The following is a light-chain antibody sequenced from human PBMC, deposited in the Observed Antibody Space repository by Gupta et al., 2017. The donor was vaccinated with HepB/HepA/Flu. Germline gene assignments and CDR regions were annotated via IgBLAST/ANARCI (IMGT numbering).Light chain of an antibody. CDR1: QSLAYVDGNSY. V-gene: IGKV2-30*01. CDR2: QVS. CDR3: IEGIYWA. J-gene: IGKJ5*01. Sequence: VVTQSPPSLPVTLGQPASIPCKSSQSLAYVDGNSYLNWLQQRPGQSPMRLIYQVSNRDSGVPYRFSGSGSGTDVTLRISRVEAEEVGVYYCIEGIYWAFGQGTRLEIK.